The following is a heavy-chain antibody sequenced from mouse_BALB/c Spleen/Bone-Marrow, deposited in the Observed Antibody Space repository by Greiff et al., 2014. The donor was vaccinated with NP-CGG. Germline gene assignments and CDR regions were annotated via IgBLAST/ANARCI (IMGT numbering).Heavy chain of an antibody. CDR3: ARSGRYDGFAY. CDR2: INPYNDGT. Sequence: QLQQSGPELVKPGASVKMSCKASGYTFTSYVMHWVKQKPGQGLEWIGYINPYNDGTKYNEKFKGKATLTSDKSSSTAYMELSSLTSKDSAVYYCARSGRYDGFAYWGQGTLVTVSA. CDR1: GYTFTSYV. J-gene: IGHJ3*01. D-gene: IGHD2-14*01. V-gene: IGHV1-14*01.